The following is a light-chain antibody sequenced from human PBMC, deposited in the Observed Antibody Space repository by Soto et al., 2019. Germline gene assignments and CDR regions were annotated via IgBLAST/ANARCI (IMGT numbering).Light chain of an antibody. CDR1: QSVSSF. Sequence: ETVLTQSPATLSLSPGERATLSCRASQSVSSFLAWFQQKPGQAPRLLIYDASHRATGIPARFSGSGSGADFTLTISSLEPDDFAVYYCQQRSNWPLTFGGGTRVEIK. V-gene: IGKV3-11*01. J-gene: IGKJ4*01. CDR3: QQRSNWPLT. CDR2: DAS.